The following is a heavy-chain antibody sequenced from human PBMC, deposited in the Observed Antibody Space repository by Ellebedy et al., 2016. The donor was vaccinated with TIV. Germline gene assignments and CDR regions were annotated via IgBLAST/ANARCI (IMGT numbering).Heavy chain of an antibody. CDR3: ARDEGDSSGYYYFDY. J-gene: IGHJ4*02. D-gene: IGHD3-22*01. V-gene: IGHV3-33*01. CDR1: GFTFSSYG. Sequence: GESLKISCAASGFTFSSYGMHWVRQAPGKGLEWVAVIWYDGSNKYYADSVKGRFTISRDNSKNTLYLQMNSLRAEDTAVYYCARDEGDSSGYYYFDYWGQGTLVTVSS. CDR2: IWYDGSNK.